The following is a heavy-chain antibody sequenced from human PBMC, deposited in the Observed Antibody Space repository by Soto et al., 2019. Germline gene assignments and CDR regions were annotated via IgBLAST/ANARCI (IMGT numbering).Heavy chain of an antibody. V-gene: IGHV4-39*01. CDR2: IYYSGST. D-gene: IGHD4-17*01. CDR3: ASYGDYYYYYGMDV. CDR1: CGSISSSSYY. J-gene: IGHJ6*02. Sequence: SETLCLTCTVSCGSISSSSYYWGCIRQPPGKGLEWIGSIYYSGSTYYNPSLKSRVTISVDTSKNQFSLKLSSVTAADTAVYYCASYGDYYYYYGMDVWGQGTTVTVSS.